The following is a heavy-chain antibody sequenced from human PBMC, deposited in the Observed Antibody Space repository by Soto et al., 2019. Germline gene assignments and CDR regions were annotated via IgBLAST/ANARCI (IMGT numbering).Heavy chain of an antibody. V-gene: IGHV3-30*18. Sequence: LRLSCAASGFTFSSYGMHWVRQAPGKGLEWVAVISYDGSNKYYADSVKGRFTISRDNSKNTLYLQMNSLRAEDTAVYYCAKDLRRFVYYDFWSGYPYGMDVWGQGTTFTISS. CDR1: GFTFSSYG. CDR2: ISYDGSNK. D-gene: IGHD3-3*01. CDR3: AKDLRRFVYYDFWSGYPYGMDV. J-gene: IGHJ6*02.